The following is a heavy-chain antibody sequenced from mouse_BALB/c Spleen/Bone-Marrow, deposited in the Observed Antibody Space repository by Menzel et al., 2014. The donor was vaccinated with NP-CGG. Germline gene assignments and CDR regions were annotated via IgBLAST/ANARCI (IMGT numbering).Heavy chain of an antibody. Sequence: QVTLKVSGAELVRPGSSVKISCKASGYPFSSYWMSWVKQRPGQGLEWIGQIYPGDGETNYNGKFKGNATLTADKSSSTAYMQLISLTSEDSAVYFCARKYGDYWGQGTTLTVSS. CDR2: IYPGDGET. CDR1: GYPFSSYW. J-gene: IGHJ2*01. D-gene: IGHD2-10*02. CDR3: ARKYGDY. V-gene: IGHV1-80*01.